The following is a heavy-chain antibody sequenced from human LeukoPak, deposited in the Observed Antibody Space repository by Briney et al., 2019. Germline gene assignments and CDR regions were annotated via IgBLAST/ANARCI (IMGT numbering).Heavy chain of an antibody. CDR1: GGTFSSYA. CDR2: IIPILGIA. J-gene: IGHJ4*02. D-gene: IGHD2-2*01. V-gene: IGHV1-69*04. CDR3: ARLYCTSTSCQDYHFDY. Sequence: SVKVSCKASGGTFSSYAISWVRQAPGQGLEWMGRIIPILGIANYAQKFQGRVTITADKSTSTAYMELRSLRSDDTAVYYCARLYCTSTSCQDYHFDYWGQGTLVTVSS.